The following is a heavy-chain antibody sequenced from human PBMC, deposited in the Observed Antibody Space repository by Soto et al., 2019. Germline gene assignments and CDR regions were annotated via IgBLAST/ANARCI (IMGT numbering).Heavy chain of an antibody. V-gene: IGHV3-48*02. D-gene: IGHD1-1*01. J-gene: IGHJ4*02. CDR2: ISSSSSTI. Sequence: PGGSLRLSCAASGFTFSSYSINWVRQAPGKGLEWVSYISSSSSTIYYADSVKGRFTISRDNAKNSLYLQMNSLRDEDTAVYYCARDLKNVPSGTHEGYWGQGTLVTVSS. CDR3: ARDLKNVPSGTHEGY. CDR1: GFTFSSYS.